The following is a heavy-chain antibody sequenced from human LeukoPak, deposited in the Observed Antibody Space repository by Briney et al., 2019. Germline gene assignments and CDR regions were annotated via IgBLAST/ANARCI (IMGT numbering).Heavy chain of an antibody. CDR2: IYTSGST. CDR1: GGSISSGSYC. CDR3: ARERGKYCSSTSCPNDAFDI. V-gene: IGHV4-61*02. J-gene: IGHJ3*02. Sequence: SQTLSLTCTVSGGSISSGSYCWSWIRQPAGKGLEWIGRIYTSGSTNYNPSLKSRVTISVDTSKNRFSLKLSSVTAADTAVYYCARERGKYCSSTSCPNDAFDIWGQGTMVTVSS. D-gene: IGHD2-2*01.